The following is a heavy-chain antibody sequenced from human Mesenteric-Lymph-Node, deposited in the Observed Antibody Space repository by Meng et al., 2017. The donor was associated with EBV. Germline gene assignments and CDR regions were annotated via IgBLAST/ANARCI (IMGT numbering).Heavy chain of an antibody. CDR2: INPKSGDT. CDR1: GYYFTDYD. CDR3: ANDGSHFDY. V-gene: IGHV1-2*06. J-gene: IGHJ4*02. Sequence: VQLGPSGAEGKQLGASVKVSCKASGYYFTDYDVDWVRQDPGQGIEWMGRINPKSGDTNYAQRFQGRVTMTRDTSISTAYMELSGLRSDDTAFYYCANDGSHFDYWGQGTLVTVSS. D-gene: IGHD5-24*01.